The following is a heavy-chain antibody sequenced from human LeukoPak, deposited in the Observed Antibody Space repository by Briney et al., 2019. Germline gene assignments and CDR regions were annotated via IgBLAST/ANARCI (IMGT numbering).Heavy chain of an antibody. CDR2: ISAYNGNT. J-gene: IGHJ4*02. D-gene: IGHD2-2*01. Sequence: GSVRVSCKASGYTFTSYGISWVRQAPGEGLEWMGWISAYNGNTNYAQALQGRVTMTTDTSTSTAYMELRSLRSDDTAVYYCARAHNRYCSSTSCYDQMMFDYWGQGTLVTVSS. CDR1: GYTFTSYG. CDR3: ARAHNRYCSSTSCYDQMMFDY. V-gene: IGHV1-18*01.